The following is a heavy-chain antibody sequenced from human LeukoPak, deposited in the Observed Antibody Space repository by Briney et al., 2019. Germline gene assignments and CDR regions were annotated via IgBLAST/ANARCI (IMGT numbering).Heavy chain of an antibody. CDR1: GGSFSGYY. V-gene: IGHV4-34*01. CDR3: ARDNTALIISDYYYMDV. J-gene: IGHJ6*03. D-gene: IGHD5-18*01. CDR2: INHSGST. Sequence: IPSETLSLTCAVYGGSFSGYYWSWIRQPPGKGLEWIGEINHSGSTNYNPSLKSRVTISVDTSKNQFSLKLSSVTAADTAVYYCARDNTALIISDYYYMDVWGKGTTVTVSS.